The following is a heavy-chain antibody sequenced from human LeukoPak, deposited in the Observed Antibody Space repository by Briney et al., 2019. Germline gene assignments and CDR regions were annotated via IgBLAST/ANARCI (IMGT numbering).Heavy chain of an antibody. CDR3: ASLRERSFYARGFDY. CDR2: IYYSGST. Sequence: PSETLSLTCNVSGDSISSSTYYWGWIRQPPGKGLEWIGSIYYSGSTYYNPSLKSRVTISVDTSKNQFSLKRSSVTAADTAVYYCASLRERSFYARGFDYWGQGTLVTVSS. D-gene: IGHD2-2*01. V-gene: IGHV4-39*01. CDR1: GDSISSSTYY. J-gene: IGHJ4*02.